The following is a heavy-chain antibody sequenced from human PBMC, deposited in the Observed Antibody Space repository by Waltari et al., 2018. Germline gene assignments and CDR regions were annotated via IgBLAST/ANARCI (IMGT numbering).Heavy chain of an antibody. CDR3: ARSHRPQFASPDAFHI. CDR1: ALPFKDYA. V-gene: IGHV3-21*04. D-gene: IGHD3-10*01. CDR2: IINLGRYI. J-gene: IGHJ3*02. Sequence: EMQLEESGGDLVQPGRSLRQYWSASALPFKDYAKSWVRQAPGKGLEWVSSIINLGRYIYYADSVKVRFTISRYNADYSLFLQMYSLSVEDTAVYYCARSHRPQFASPDAFHIGGQGTVVTVSS.